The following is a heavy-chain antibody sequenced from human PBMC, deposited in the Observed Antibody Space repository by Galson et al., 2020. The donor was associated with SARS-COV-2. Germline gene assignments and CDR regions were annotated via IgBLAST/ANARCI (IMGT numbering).Heavy chain of an antibody. CDR3: ARRVYSYGSLAYFDY. D-gene: IGHD5-18*01. Sequence: GESLKISCKGSGYSFTNYWIGWVRQMPGEGLECMGIIYPGDSETRYSPSFQGQVTISADKSISTAYLQWSSLKASDTAMYYCARRVYSYGSLAYFDYWGQGALVTVSS. J-gene: IGHJ4*02. V-gene: IGHV5-51*01. CDR1: GYSFTNYW. CDR2: IYPGDSET.